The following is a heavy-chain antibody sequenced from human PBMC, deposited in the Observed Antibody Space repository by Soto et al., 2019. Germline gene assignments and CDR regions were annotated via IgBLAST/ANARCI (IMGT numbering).Heavy chain of an antibody. CDR3: ARGYDWFDP. CDR1: GDSISSSY. J-gene: IGHJ5*02. D-gene: IGHD5-12*01. CDR2: IYYSGST. V-gene: IGHV4-59*01. Sequence: QVQLQESGPGLVEPSETLSLTCSVSGDSISSSYWSWIRQPPGKGLEWIGYIYYSGSTNYNPSLKRRVTLSLDTSKNQFSLKVSSVTAADTAVYYCARGYDWFDPWGQGTLVTVSS.